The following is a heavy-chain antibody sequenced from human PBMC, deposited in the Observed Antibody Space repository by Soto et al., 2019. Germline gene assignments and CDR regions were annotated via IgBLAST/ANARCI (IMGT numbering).Heavy chain of an antibody. J-gene: IGHJ4*02. V-gene: IGHV3-30*03. D-gene: IGHD2-15*01. CDR1: GFTFSSYG. CDR3: GNGLRIDY. Sequence: QVQLVESGGGVVQPGRSLRLSCAASGFTFSSYGMHWVRQAPGKGLEWVAVISYDGSNKYYADFVKGRFTISRDNSKNTVYLEMNSPRAEDTAVDYRGNGLRIDYWGQGTLVTVSS. CDR2: ISYDGSNK.